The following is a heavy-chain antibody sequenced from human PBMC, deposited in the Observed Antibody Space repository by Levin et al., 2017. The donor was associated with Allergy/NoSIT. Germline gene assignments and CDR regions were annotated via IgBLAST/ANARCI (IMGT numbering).Heavy chain of an antibody. CDR1: GFTVSSNY. CDR2: IYSGGST. J-gene: IGHJ4*02. Sequence: GGSLRLSCAASGFTVSSNYMSWVRQAPGKGLEWVSVIYSGGSTYYADSVKGRFTISRDNSKNTLYLQMNSLRAEDTAVYYCAREILYSYGRDYWGQGTLVTVSS. V-gene: IGHV3-66*01. CDR3: AREILYSYGRDY. D-gene: IGHD5-18*01.